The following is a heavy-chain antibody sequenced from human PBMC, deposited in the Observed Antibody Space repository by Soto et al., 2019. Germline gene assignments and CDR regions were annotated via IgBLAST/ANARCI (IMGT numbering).Heavy chain of an antibody. V-gene: IGHV4-39*07. D-gene: IGHD6-13*01. CDR1: GGSISSTTYY. CDR3: ATPSDGARIRSSWYPRRDYYYYYYMDV. CDR2: IYYSGST. J-gene: IGHJ6*03. Sequence: SETLSLTCTVSGGSISSTTYYWGWIRQPPGKGLEWIASIYYSGSTYYNPSLKSRVTISVDTSKNQFSLKLSSVTAADTAVYYCATPSDGARIRSSWYPRRDYYYYYYMDVWGKGTTVTVSS.